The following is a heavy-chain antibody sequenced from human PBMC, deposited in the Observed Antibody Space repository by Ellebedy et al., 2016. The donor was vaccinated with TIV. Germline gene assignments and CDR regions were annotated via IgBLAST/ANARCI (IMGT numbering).Heavy chain of an antibody. Sequence: PGGSLRLSCSASGFTFSSYAMHWVRQAPGKGLEYVSAISSNGGSTYYADSVKGRFTISRDNSKNTLYLQMSSLRAEDTAVYYCARDRPEGIQLWLEGMDVWGQGTTVTVSS. V-gene: IGHV3-64D*06. CDR1: GFTFSSYA. D-gene: IGHD5-18*01. CDR2: ISSNGGST. J-gene: IGHJ6*02. CDR3: ARDRPEGIQLWLEGMDV.